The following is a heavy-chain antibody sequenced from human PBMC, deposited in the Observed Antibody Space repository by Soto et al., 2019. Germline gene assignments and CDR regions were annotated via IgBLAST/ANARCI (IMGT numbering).Heavy chain of an antibody. CDR3: ARHEYRSRWFNWFDP. D-gene: IGHD6-13*01. CDR1: GGTFSSYT. Sequence: QVQLVQSGAEVKKPGSSVKVSCKASGGTFSSYTISWVRQAPGQGLEWMGRIIPILGIANYAQKFQGRVTITADQSTSTAYMELSSLRSEDTAVYYCARHEYRSRWFNWFDPWGQGTLVTVSS. J-gene: IGHJ5*02. CDR2: IIPILGIA. V-gene: IGHV1-69*02.